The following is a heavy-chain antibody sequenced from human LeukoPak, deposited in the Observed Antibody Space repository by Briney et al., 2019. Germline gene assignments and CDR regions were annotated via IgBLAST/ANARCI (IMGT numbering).Heavy chain of an antibody. CDR2: ISSSSSYI. J-gene: IGHJ4*02. V-gene: IGHV3-21*01. CDR1: GFTFSSYS. Sequence: GGSLRLSCAASGFTFSSYSMNWVRQAPGKGLEWVSSISSSSSYIYYADSVKGRFTISRDSSKNTLYLQMNSLRAEDTAVYYCAKASCSSSSCYYFDNWGQGTLVTVSS. CDR3: AKASCSSSSCYYFDN. D-gene: IGHD2-2*01.